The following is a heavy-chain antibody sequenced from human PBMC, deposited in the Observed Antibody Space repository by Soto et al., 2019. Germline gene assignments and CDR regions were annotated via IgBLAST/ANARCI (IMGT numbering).Heavy chain of an antibody. CDR3: AREGIVVVPAAIAVQTSLVPHPVRYYYYYYGMDV. CDR1: GYTFTGYY. CDR2: INPNSGGT. D-gene: IGHD2-2*01. Sequence: GASVKVSCKASGYTFTGYYMHWVRQAPGQGLEWMGWINPNSGGTNYAQKFQGRVTMTRDTSISTAYMELSRLRSDDTAVYYCAREGIVVVPAAIAVQTSLVPHPVRYYYYYYGMDVWGQGTTVTVSS. V-gene: IGHV1-2*02. J-gene: IGHJ6*02.